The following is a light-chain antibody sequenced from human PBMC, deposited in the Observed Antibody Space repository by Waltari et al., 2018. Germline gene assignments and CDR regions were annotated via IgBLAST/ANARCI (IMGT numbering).Light chain of an antibody. CDR2: WAX. CDR1: QSVFYSSKNKDY. V-gene: IGKV4-1*01. CDR3: HQYYITPLT. Sequence: DIVMTQSPDSLAVSLGERATVNCNSSQSVFYSSKNKDYLAWYQQKPGQPPQLLIYWAXXRVSGVXARFSGSGSXTXXTLTISSLQAEXXXVYYCHQYYITPLTFGGGTKVEIK. J-gene: IGKJ4*01.